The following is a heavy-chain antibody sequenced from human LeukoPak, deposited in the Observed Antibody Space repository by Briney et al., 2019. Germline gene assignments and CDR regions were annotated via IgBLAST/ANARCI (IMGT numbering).Heavy chain of an antibody. J-gene: IGHJ5*02. D-gene: IGHD6-6*01. CDR1: GGSISSYY. V-gene: IGHV4-59*08. CDR3: ARLGRSSFFWREGNWFDP. Sequence: PSETLSLTCTASGGSISSYYWSWIRQPPGKGLEWIGYIYYSGSTNYNPSLKSRLTISVDTSKNQFSLKLSSVTAADPAVYYCARLGRSSFFWREGNWFDPWGQGTLVTVSS. CDR2: IYYSGST.